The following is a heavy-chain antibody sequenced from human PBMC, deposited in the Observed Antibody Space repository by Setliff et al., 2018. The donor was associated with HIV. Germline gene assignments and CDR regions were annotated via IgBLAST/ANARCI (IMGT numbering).Heavy chain of an antibody. V-gene: IGHV1-46*01. Sequence: ASVKVSCKTSGYTFINYYVHWMRQAPGQGPEWLGVINPSEGNTNRAPRFQDRVIVTRDTSTSTVYLELRRLTSEDTAIYYCARDLIQPLSDYYFDVWGQGTPVTVTS. J-gene: IGHJ4*02. CDR2: INPSEGNT. D-gene: IGHD5-18*01. CDR1: GYTFINYY. CDR3: ARDLIQPLSDYYFDV.